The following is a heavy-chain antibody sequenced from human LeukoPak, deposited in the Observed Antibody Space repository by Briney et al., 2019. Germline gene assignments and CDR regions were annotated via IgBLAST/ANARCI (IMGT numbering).Heavy chain of an antibody. J-gene: IGHJ4*02. Sequence: GGSLRLSCAASGFTFSSYAMSWVRQAPGKGLERVSAISGSGGSTYYADSVKGRFTISRDNSKNTLYLQMNSLRAEDTAVYYCAKTLSIAVAGLYYFDYWGQGTLVTVSS. CDR3: AKTLSIAVAGLYYFDY. D-gene: IGHD6-19*01. CDR2: ISGSGGST. V-gene: IGHV3-23*01. CDR1: GFTFSSYA.